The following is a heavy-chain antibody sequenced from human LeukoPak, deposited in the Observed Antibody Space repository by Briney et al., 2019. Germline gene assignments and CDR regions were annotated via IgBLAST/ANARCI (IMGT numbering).Heavy chain of an antibody. CDR2: IYYSGST. CDR3: ARRSSPSWGLDS. V-gene: IGHV4-59*08. J-gene: IGHJ4*02. D-gene: IGHD3-16*01. CDR1: SGSISNYY. Sequence: SETLSLTCNVSSGSISNYYWSWIRQPPGKGLEWIGYIYYSGSTNYNPSLKSRVTISVDTSKNQFSLKLSSVAAADTAVYYCARRSSPSWGLDSWGQGTLVTVSS.